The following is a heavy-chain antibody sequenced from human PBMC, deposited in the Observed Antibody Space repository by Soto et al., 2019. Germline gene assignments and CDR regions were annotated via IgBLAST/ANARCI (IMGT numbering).Heavy chain of an antibody. CDR2: IYWDDDK. Sequence: SGPTLVNPTQTLTLTCTFSGFSLSTSGVGVGWIRQPPGKALEWLALIYWDDDKRYSPSLKSRLTITKDTSKNQVVLTMTNMDPVDTATYYCAHSPTRGYYDSSGYYYGIWFDPWGQGTLVTVSS. V-gene: IGHV2-5*02. D-gene: IGHD3-22*01. J-gene: IGHJ5*02. CDR3: AHSPTRGYYDSSGYYYGIWFDP. CDR1: GFSLSTSGVG.